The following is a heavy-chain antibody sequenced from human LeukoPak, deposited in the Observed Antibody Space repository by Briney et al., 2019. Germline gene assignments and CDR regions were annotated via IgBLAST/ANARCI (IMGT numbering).Heavy chain of an antibody. J-gene: IGHJ6*02. V-gene: IGHV3-48*04. CDR2: ISSSSSTI. CDR1: GFTFSSYS. CDR3: ARDEVGLPRPPGTAPYGMDV. Sequence: QTGGSLRLSCAASGFTFSSYSMNWVRQAPGKGLEWVSYISSSSSTIYYADSVRGRFTISRDNAKNSLYLQMNSLRAEDTAVYYCARDEVGLPRPPGTAPYGMDVWGQGTTVTVSS. D-gene: IGHD1-26*01.